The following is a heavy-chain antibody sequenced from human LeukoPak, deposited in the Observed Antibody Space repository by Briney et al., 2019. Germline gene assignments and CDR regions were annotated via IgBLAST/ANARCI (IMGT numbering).Heavy chain of an antibody. CDR1: GFTFISSD. V-gene: IGHV3-21*04. J-gene: IGHJ3*02. D-gene: IGHD1-26*01. CDR3: AKDRGSYYYDAFDI. Sequence: GGSLRLSCAASGFTFISSDMNWVRQAPGKGLEWVASISSNSRNTHYADSLKGRFTISRDNAKNSLDLQMNSLRAEDMALYYCAKDRGSYYYDAFDIWGQGTMVTVSS. CDR2: ISSNSRNT.